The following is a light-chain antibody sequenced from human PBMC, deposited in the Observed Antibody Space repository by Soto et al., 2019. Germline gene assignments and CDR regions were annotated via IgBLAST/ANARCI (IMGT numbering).Light chain of an antibody. CDR1: QSVLYSSNNKNY. CDR2: WAS. J-gene: IGKJ1*01. CDR3: QHYYSTPQ. Sequence: DIVMTQSPDSLAVSLGERATINCKSSQSVLYSSNNKNYLAWYQQKPGQPPKLLIYWASTRESGVPDRFSGSGSGTDFTLTISSLQAEDVAVYFGQHYYSTPQFGQGTKVEIK. V-gene: IGKV4-1*01.